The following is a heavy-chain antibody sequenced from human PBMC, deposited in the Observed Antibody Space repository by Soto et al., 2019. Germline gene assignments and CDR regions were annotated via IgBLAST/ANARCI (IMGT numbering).Heavy chain of an antibody. CDR2: ISSSSSYI. V-gene: IGHV3-21*01. CDR3: ARPVRAAASPGYYYGMDV. Sequence: EVQLVESGGGLVKPGGSLRLSCAASGFTFSSYSMNWVRQAPGKGLEWVSSISSSSSYIYYADSVKGRFTISRDNAKNSLYLQMNSLRAEDTAVYYCARPVRAAASPGYYYGMDVWGQGTTVTVSS. J-gene: IGHJ6*02. CDR1: GFTFSSYS. D-gene: IGHD6-13*01.